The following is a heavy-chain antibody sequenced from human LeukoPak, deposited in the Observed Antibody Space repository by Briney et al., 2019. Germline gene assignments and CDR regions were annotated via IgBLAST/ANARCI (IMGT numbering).Heavy chain of an antibody. D-gene: IGHD2-15*01. CDR2: IYYSGST. J-gene: IGHJ4*02. CDR1: GGSISSGGYY. CDR3: ARVGSCSGGSCYAIDY. Sequence: PSETPSLTCTVSGGSISSGGYYWSWIRQHPGKGLEWIGYIYYSGSTYYNPSLKSRVTISVDTSKNQFSLKLSSVTAADTAVYYCARVGSCSGGSCYAIDYWGQGTLVTVSS. V-gene: IGHV4-31*03.